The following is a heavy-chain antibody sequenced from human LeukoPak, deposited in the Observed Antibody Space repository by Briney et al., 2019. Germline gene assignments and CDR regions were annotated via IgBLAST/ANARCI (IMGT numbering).Heavy chain of an antibody. V-gene: IGHV3-30-3*01. D-gene: IGHD3-3*01. CDR2: ISYDGSNK. J-gene: IGHJ4*02. Sequence: PGGSLRLSCAASGFTFSNYAMHWVRQAPGKGLEWVAVISYDGSNKYYADSVKGRFTISRDNSKNTLYLQMNSLRTEDTAVYYCAREGRFLEWLFHYWGQGTLVTVSS. CDR3: AREGRFLEWLFHY. CDR1: GFTFSNYA.